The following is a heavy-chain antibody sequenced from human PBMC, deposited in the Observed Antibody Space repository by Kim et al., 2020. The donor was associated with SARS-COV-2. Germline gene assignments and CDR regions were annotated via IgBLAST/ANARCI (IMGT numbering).Heavy chain of an antibody. CDR1: GFTVSSNY. Sequence: GGSLRLSCGASGFTVSSNYMSWVRQAPGKGLEWVSVIYSGVTTFYADSVKGRFTISRDNSKNTLYLQMNSLRAEDTAVYYCARDSSAYGFDYWGQGTLVTVSS. CDR2: IYSGVTT. D-gene: IGHD3-22*01. J-gene: IGHJ4*02. CDR3: ARDSSAYGFDY. V-gene: IGHV3-53*01.